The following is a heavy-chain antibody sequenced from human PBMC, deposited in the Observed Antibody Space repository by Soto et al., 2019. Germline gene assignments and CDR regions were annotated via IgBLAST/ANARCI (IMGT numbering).Heavy chain of an antibody. CDR3: VFYYDSSGYYDAFDI. V-gene: IGHV1-69*01. CDR2: IIPIFGTV. D-gene: IGHD3-22*01. CDR1: GGTFSSHA. J-gene: IGHJ3*02. Sequence: QVQLVQSGAEVKKPGSSVKVSCKASGGTFSSHAISWVRQAPGQGLEWMGGIIPIFGTVDYAQNFQGRVTITADESTNTAYMELSSLRSEDTAVYYCVFYYDSSGYYDAFDIWGQGTMVTVSS.